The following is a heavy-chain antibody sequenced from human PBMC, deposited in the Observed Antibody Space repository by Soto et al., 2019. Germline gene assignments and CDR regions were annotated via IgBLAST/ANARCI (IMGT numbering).Heavy chain of an antibody. V-gene: IGHV1-8*01. Sequence: QVQLVQSGAEVKKPGASVKVSCKASGYTFTSYDINWGRQATGQGLEWMGWMNPNSGNTGYAQKLQGRVTMTRNNSISAAYMELSSLRSEDTAVYYCARGPPKGYCSGGSCYARYWGQGTLVTVSS. CDR1: GYTFTSYD. CDR3: ARGPPKGYCSGGSCYARY. CDR2: MNPNSGNT. D-gene: IGHD2-15*01. J-gene: IGHJ4*02.